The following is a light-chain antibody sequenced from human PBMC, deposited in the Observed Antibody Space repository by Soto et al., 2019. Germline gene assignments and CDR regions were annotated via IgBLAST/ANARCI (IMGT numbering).Light chain of an antibody. CDR1: SSNIGSNT. V-gene: IGLV1-44*01. CDR2: TNS. Sequence: QSVLTQPPSASGTPGQRVTISCSGSSSNIGSNTVNWYQQLPGTAPKLLIYTNSQRPSGVPDRFSGSKSGTSASLAISGLQSEDEADYFCAAWDDSLNALVFGGGTKRTVL. CDR3: AAWDDSLNALV. J-gene: IGLJ3*02.